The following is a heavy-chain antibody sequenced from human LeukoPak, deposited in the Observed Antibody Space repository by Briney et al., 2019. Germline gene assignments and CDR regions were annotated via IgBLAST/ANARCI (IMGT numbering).Heavy chain of an antibody. CDR3: ARRSYIAVAGFDY. V-gene: IGHV3-30*02. CDR1: GVTFSSYG. Sequence: PGGSLRLSCAASGVTFSSYGMHWVRQAPGKGLEWVAFIRYDGSNKYYADSVKGRFTISRDNSKNTLYLQMNSLRAEDTAVYYCARRSYIAVAGFDYWGQGTLVTVSS. CDR2: IRYDGSNK. D-gene: IGHD6-19*01. J-gene: IGHJ4*02.